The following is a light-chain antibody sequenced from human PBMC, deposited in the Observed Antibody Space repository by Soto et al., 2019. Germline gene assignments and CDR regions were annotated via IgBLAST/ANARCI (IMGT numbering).Light chain of an antibody. CDR3: QQYTGPPTT. J-gene: IGKJ5*01. V-gene: IGKV3-11*01. CDR1: QSVRSH. Sequence: EIVLTQSPATLSLSPGERATLSCRGSQSVRSHLVWYQQKPGQAPRLLIYGASTRAAGIPDRFSGSGSGTDFTLTITRLEPEDSAVYFCQQYTGPPTTFGQGTRLEIK. CDR2: GAS.